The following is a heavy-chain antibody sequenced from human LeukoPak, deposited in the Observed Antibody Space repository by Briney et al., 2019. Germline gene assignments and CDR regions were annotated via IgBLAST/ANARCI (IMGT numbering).Heavy chain of an antibody. Sequence: PSETLSLTCSVSDDSITMYYWTWIRQPPGKGLEWIGYVDHTGSTNFNRSLNGRVSISRDTTKNLFSLRLRSVTAADTAVYYCARVTGYVIEDYFDYWGQGTLVTVSS. J-gene: IGHJ4*02. D-gene: IGHD3-22*01. CDR2: VDHTGST. V-gene: IGHV4-59*01. CDR1: DDSITMYY. CDR3: ARVTGYVIEDYFDY.